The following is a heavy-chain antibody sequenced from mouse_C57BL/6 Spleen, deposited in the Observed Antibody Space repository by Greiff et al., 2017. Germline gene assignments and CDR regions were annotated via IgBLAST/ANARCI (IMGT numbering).Heavy chain of an antibody. CDR1: GYSITSGYY. V-gene: IGHV3-6*01. CDR2: ISYDGSN. CDR3: ARGGYDVTWFAY. J-gene: IGHJ3*01. Sequence: VQLKESGPGLVKPSQSLSLTCSVTGYSITSGYYWNWIRQFPGNKLEWMGYISYDGSNNYNPSLKNRISLTRDTSKNQFFLKLNSVTTEDTATYYCARGGYDVTWFAYWGQGTLVTVSA. D-gene: IGHD2-14*01.